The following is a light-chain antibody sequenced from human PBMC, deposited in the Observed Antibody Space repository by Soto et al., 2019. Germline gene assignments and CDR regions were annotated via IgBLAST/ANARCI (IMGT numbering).Light chain of an antibody. V-gene: IGLV1-51*01. J-gene: IGLJ2*01. Sequence: QSVLTQPPSVSAAPGQKVTLSCSGSSSNIGNNYVSWYQQLPGTAPKLLIYDNNKRPSGIPDRFSGSKSGTSATLGITGLQTGDEADYYCGTWDSSLSAGVFGGGTQLTV. CDR1: SSNIGNNY. CDR2: DNN. CDR3: GTWDSSLSAGV.